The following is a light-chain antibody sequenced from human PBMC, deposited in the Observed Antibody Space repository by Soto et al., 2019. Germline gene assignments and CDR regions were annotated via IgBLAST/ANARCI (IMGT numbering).Light chain of an antibody. J-gene: IGLJ1*01. Sequence: QSVLTQPASVSGSPGQSITISCTGTSGDVGGYYYVSWYQQLPGKAPKLMISEVSNRPSGVSNRFSGSKSGNTASLTISGLQAEDEADYYCGSYTAGGTIFGTGTKVTVL. CDR2: EVS. CDR3: GSYTAGGTI. CDR1: SGDVGGYYY. V-gene: IGLV2-14*01.